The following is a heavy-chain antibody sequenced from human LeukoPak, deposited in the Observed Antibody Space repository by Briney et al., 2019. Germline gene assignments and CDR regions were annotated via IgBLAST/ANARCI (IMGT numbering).Heavy chain of an antibody. CDR3: ARDADGYNYVGNWFDL. J-gene: IGHJ5*02. CDR2: IIPILGIA. V-gene: IGHV1-69*04. CDR1: GGTFSSYT. Sequence: SVKVSCKASGGTFSSYTISWVRQAPGQGLEWMGRIIPILGIANYAQKFQGRVTITADKSTSTAYMELSSLRSEDTAVYYCARDADGYNYVGNWFDLWGQGSLVTVSS. D-gene: IGHD5-24*01.